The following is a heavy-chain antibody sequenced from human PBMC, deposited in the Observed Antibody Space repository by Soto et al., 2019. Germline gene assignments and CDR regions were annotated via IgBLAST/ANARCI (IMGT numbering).Heavy chain of an antibody. CDR3: TRDWEITVSTWSFGGF. V-gene: IGHV1-69*08. D-gene: IGHD3-10*01. Sequence: QVQLVQSGAEVKKPGSSVKASCKASGDTFSPYTINWVRQAPGQGLEWMGRIIPFHGVTNYAQKFQARVTITADKSTSTAYMELSGLRFEDTAMYYCTRDWEITVSTWSFGGFWGRGTLVTVSS. CDR2: IIPFHGVT. CDR1: GDTFSPYT. J-gene: IGHJ4*02.